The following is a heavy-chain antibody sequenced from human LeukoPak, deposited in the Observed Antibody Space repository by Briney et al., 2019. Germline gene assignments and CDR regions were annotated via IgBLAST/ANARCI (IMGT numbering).Heavy chain of an antibody. CDR3: ARGVEYIVVAPAAKNAFDI. V-gene: IGHV4-34*01. CDR1: GGSFSGYY. D-gene: IGHD2-2*01. Sequence: PSETLSLTCAVYGGSFSGYYWSWIRQPPGKGLEWIGEINHSGSTNYNPSLKSRVTISVDTSKNQFSLKLSSVTAADTAVYYCARGVEYIVVAPAAKNAFDIWGQGTVVTVSS. J-gene: IGHJ3*02. CDR2: INHSGST.